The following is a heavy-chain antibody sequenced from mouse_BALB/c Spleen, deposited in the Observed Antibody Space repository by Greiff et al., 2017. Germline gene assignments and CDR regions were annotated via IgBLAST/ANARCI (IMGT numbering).Heavy chain of an antibody. CDR2: INPSSGYT. V-gene: IGHV1-4*01. Sequence: VQLQQSGAELARPGASVKMSCKASGYTFTSDTMHWGKQRPGQDQEWIGYINPSSGYTNYNQKFKDKATLTADKSASTAYMQLSSLTSEDSAVYYSARRGIYDYDEDYAMDYWGQGTSVTVSS. D-gene: IGHD2-4*01. CDR3: ARRGIYDYDEDYAMDY. CDR1: GYTFTSDT. J-gene: IGHJ4*01.